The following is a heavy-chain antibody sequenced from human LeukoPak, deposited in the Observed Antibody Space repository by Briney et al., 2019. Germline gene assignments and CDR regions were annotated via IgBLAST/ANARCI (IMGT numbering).Heavy chain of an antibody. D-gene: IGHD6-13*01. J-gene: IGHJ5*02. CDR3: ARGGSRSSNWLYNWFDP. CDR1: GGSISSSSYY. CDR2: IYYSGST. V-gene: IGHV4-39*07. Sequence: SETLSLTCTVSGGSISSSSYYWGWIRQPPGKGLEWIGSIYYSGSTSYNPSLESRVTISVDTSKNQCSLKLSSVTAADTAVYYCARGGSRSSNWLYNWFDPWGQGTLVTVSS.